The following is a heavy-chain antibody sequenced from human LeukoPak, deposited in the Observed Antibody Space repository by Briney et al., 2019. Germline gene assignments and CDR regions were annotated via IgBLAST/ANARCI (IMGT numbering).Heavy chain of an antibody. J-gene: IGHJ5*02. D-gene: IGHD2-15*01. CDR3: ARGRPQKGYCSGGSCYPALWFDP. Sequence: PSETLSLTCAVYGGSFSGYYWSWIRQPPGKGLEWIGEINHSGSTNYNPSLKSRVTMSVDTSKNQFSLKLSSVTAADTAVYYCARGRPQKGYCSGGSCYPALWFDPWGQGTLVTVSS. CDR1: GGSFSGYY. CDR2: INHSGST. V-gene: IGHV4-34*01.